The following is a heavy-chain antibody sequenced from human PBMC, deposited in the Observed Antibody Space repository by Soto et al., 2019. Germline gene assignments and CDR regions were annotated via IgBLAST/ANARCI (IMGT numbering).Heavy chain of an antibody. V-gene: IGHV4-30-4*01. Sequence: PSETLSLTCTVSGGSISSGDYYLSWIRQPPGKGLEWIGYIYYTGSTYYNPSLKSGVTISVDTSKNQFSLKLSSVTAADTAVYYCARDRDCSGGSCYVFDDWGQGTLVTVSS. CDR3: ARDRDCSGGSCYVFDD. J-gene: IGHJ4*02. D-gene: IGHD2-15*01. CDR1: GGSISSGDYY. CDR2: IYYTGST.